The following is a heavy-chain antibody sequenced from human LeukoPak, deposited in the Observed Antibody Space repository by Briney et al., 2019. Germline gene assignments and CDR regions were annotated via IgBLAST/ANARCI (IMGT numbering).Heavy chain of an antibody. CDR3: ARESRYGSSWYQLGYYYYYMDV. CDR1: GGTISSSSYY. J-gene: IGHJ6*03. Sequence: SETLSLTCTVPGGTISSSSYYWGWIRQPPGKGLEWIGSIYYSGSTYYNPSLKSRVTISVDTSKNQFSLKLSSVTAADTAVYYCARESRYGSSWYQLGYYYYYMDVWGKGTTVTVSS. CDR2: IYYSGST. V-gene: IGHV4-39*07. D-gene: IGHD6-13*01.